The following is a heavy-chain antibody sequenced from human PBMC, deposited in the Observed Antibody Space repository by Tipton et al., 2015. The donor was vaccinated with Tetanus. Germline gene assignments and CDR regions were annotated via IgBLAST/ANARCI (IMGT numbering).Heavy chain of an antibody. CDR3: ARDSPRGPDYGDYGDAFDI. J-gene: IGHJ3*02. CDR1: GFTFSSYA. Sequence: SLRLSCAASGFTFSSYAMHWVRQAPGKGLEWVAVISYDGSNKYYADSVKGRFTISRDNSKNTLYLQMNSLRAEDTAVYYCARDSPRGPDYGDYGDAFDIWGQGTMVTVSS. CDR2: ISYDGSNK. D-gene: IGHD4-17*01. V-gene: IGHV3-30*04.